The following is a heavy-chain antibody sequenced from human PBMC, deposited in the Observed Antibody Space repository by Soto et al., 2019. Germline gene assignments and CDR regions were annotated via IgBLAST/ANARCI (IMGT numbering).Heavy chain of an antibody. CDR3: ARRYGGTFDY. Sequence: SETLSLTCTVSGGSISSYDWSWIRQPPGKGLEWIGYIYYSGSTNYNPSLKSRVTISVDTSKNQFSLKLSSVTAADTAVYYCARRYGGTFDYWGQGTLVTSPQ. CDR1: GGSISSYD. J-gene: IGHJ4*02. D-gene: IGHD2-15*01. V-gene: IGHV4-59*08. CDR2: IYYSGST.